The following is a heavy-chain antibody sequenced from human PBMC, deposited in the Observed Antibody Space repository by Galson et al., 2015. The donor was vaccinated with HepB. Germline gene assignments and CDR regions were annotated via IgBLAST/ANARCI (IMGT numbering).Heavy chain of an antibody. D-gene: IGHD1-14*01. CDR1: GYRFIDYW. CDR3: ARFSAAAYILNWFGP. Sequence: QSGAEVKKPGESLKISCKGSGYRFIDYWIGWVRQMPGKGLEWMGIIYPGDSHISYSPSFPGQVTISADKSITTAYLQWSSLKASATAMYYCARFSAAAYILNWFGPWGRGTLVPVSS. J-gene: IGHJ5*02. CDR2: IYPGDSHI. V-gene: IGHV5-51*01.